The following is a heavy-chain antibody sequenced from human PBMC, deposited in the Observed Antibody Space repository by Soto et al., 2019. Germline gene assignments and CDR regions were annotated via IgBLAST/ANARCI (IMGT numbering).Heavy chain of an antibody. CDR1: GYSFSAYG. CDR3: ARELNTESSAYYSFAY. J-gene: IGHJ4*02. D-gene: IGHD3-22*01. Sequence: QVQLAQSGPEVKMPGASVKVSCKTSGYSFSAYGLAWLRQAPGQRPEWMGWVSTNNANTNYAQKFQGRVTMTTDTSTTTTYMELRSLRSDDTAVYYCARELNTESSAYYSFAYWGQGTLVTVSS. CDR2: VSTNNANT. V-gene: IGHV1-18*01.